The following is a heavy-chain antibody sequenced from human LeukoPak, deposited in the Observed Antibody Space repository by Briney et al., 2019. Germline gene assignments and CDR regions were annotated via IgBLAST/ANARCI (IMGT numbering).Heavy chain of an antibody. CDR1: GGSISSSFYY. CDR2: IYYSGST. J-gene: IGHJ4*02. Sequence: KPSETLSLTCTVSGGSISSSFYYWGWIRQPPGKGLEWIGNIYYSGSTYYNPSLKSRVTMSVDTSKNQFSLKLSSVTAADTAVYYCARDRGDYNYYDSNGYFDYWGQGTLVTVSS. V-gene: IGHV4-39*07. D-gene: IGHD3-22*01. CDR3: ARDRGDYNYYDSNGYFDY.